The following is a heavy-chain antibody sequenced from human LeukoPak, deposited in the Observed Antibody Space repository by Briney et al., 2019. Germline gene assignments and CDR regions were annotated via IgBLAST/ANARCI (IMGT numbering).Heavy chain of an antibody. CDR3: AREYSSSWRRDVDY. Sequence: PSETLSLTCTVSGGSISSSSYYWGWIRQPPGKGLEWIGSIYYSGSTYYNPSLKSRVTISVDTSKNQFSLKLSSVTAADTAVYYCAREYSSSWRRDVDYWGQGTLVTVSS. CDR2: IYYSGST. D-gene: IGHD6-13*01. CDR1: GGSISSSSYY. V-gene: IGHV4-39*07. J-gene: IGHJ4*02.